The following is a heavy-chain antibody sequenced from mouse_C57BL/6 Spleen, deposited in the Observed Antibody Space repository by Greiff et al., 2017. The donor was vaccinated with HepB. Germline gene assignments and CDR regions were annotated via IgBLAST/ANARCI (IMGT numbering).Heavy chain of an antibody. J-gene: IGHJ2*01. D-gene: IGHD2-1*01. V-gene: IGHV5-15*01. CDR1: GFTFSDYG. CDR2: ISNLAYSI. Sequence: EVMLVESGGGLVQPGGSLKLSCAASGFTFSDYGMAWVRQAPRKGPEWVAFISNLAYSIYYADTVTCRFTISRENAKNTLYLEMSSLRSEDTAMYYCARRDLLRGFDYWGQGTTLTVSS. CDR3: ARRDLLRGFDY.